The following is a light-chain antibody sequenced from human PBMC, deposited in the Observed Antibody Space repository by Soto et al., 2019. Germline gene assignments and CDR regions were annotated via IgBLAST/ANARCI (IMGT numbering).Light chain of an antibody. CDR3: LQDYDYPRT. Sequence: AIQMTQSPSSLSASVGDRVTITCRASQGIRNDLGWYQQKPGKAPELLIYAASSLQTGVSSRFSGSGSGTDFPLTISSLQPEDFATSYCLQDYDYPRTFGQGTKVEIK. J-gene: IGKJ1*01. V-gene: IGKV1-6*01. CDR1: QGIRND. CDR2: AAS.